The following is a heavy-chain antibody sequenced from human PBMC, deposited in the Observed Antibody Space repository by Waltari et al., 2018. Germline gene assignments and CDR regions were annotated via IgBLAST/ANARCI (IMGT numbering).Heavy chain of an antibody. CDR2: VNPRGGAT. J-gene: IGHJ4*02. D-gene: IGHD2-21*01. V-gene: IGHV1-2*02. CDR3: AREYCGGECRLFDF. CDR1: RKVLTEHF. Sequence: VQSGAEVTKPGASVKVSCKVSRKVLTEHFIHWRRQGPGQGLEWMGWVNPRGGATNFAQRYRGRISVTWDTSLSTSYLGLSGLRSDDTAIYYCAREYCGGECRLFDFWGQGTLVTVSS.